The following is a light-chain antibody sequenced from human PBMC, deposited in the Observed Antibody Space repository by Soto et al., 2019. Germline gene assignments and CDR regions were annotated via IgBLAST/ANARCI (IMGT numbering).Light chain of an antibody. CDR3: QVWDSISDHYV. J-gene: IGLJ1*01. V-gene: IGLV3-21*04. Sequence: SYELTQPPSVSVAPGKTATITCGGNSIGGKTVHWYQQMPGQAPVLVIYYDSDRPSGIPERFSGSNSGNTATLTISRVEAGDEADYYCQVWDSISDHYVFGTGTKLTVL. CDR2: YDS. CDR1: SIGGKT.